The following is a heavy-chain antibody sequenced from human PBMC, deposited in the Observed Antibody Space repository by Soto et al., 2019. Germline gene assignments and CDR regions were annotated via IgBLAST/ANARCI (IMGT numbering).Heavy chain of an antibody. CDR3: ATRHYPLFGVTMIVATPLDGAFGI. J-gene: IGHJ3*02. D-gene: IGHD3-22*01. V-gene: IGHV3-13*01. CDR2: IGTAGDT. CDR1: GFTFSSYD. Sequence: GGSLRLSCAASGFTFSSYDMHWVRQATGKGLEWVSAIGTAGDTYYPGSVKGRFTISRENAKNSLYLQMNSLRAEDTAVYYCATRHYPLFGVTMIVATPLDGAFGIWGQGAMVTVSS.